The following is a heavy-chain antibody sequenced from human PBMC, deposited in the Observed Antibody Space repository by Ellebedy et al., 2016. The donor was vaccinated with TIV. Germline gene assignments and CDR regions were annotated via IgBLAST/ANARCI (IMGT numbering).Heavy chain of an antibody. V-gene: IGHV5-51*01. D-gene: IGHD6-19*01. CDR1: GYDFTAYW. CDR3: ARRRFGSGPADN. CDR2: IYPGDSDT. J-gene: IGHJ4*02. Sequence: GESLKISCKGSGYDFTAYWIGWVRQMPGKGLEWMGIIYPGDSDTRYSASFEGQVTFSVDKSISTAYLEWSSLKASDTAMYFCARRRFGSGPADNWGQGTLVTVSS.